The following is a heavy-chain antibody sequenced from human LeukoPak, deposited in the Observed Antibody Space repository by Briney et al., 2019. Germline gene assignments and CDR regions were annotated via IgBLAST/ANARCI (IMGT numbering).Heavy chain of an antibody. CDR1: GYTFTNYG. CDR3: ARGPIAAAGDY. Sequence: GASVKVSCKASGYTFTNYGITWVRQAPGPGLEWMGWINANNGDTKSAQNLQGRVTMTGDTSTSTAYMELWSLRSDDTAVYYCARGPIAAAGDYWGQGTLVTVSS. J-gene: IGHJ4*02. D-gene: IGHD6-13*01. V-gene: IGHV1-18*01. CDR2: INANNGDT.